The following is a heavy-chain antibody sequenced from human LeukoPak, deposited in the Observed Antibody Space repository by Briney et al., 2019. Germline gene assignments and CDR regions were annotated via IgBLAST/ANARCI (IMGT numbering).Heavy chain of an antibody. CDR2: ISSSTNYI. J-gene: IGHJ6*03. CDR1: GFTFSSYS. CDR3: ARVTTYYYMDV. D-gene: IGHD3-3*01. Sequence: GGSLRLSCAASGFTFSSYSMNWVRQAPGKGLEWVSSISSSTNYIYCADSVKGRFTISRDNAKNSLYLQMNSLRAEDTAVYYCARVTTYYYMDVWGKGTTVTVSS. V-gene: IGHV3-21*01.